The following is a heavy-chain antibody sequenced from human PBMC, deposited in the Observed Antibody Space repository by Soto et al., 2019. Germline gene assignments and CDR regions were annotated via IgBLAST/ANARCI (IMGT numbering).Heavy chain of an antibody. Sequence: RILKPQKEGQERGWYIYYSGSTNYNPSLKSRVTISGDTSKNQFSLKLSSVTAADTAVYYCARDVGNGSGWDQPGLGYYYSGMDVWGQGTTVTVS. V-gene: IGHV4-59*01. J-gene: IGHJ6*02. CDR3: ARDVGNGSGWDQPGLGYYYSGMDV. D-gene: IGHD6-19*01. CDR2: IYYSGST.